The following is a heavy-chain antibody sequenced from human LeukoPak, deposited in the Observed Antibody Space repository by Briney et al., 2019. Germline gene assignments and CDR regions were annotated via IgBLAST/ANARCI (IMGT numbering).Heavy chain of an antibody. Sequence: GGSLRLSCAASGFTFSSYAMSWVRQAPGKGLEWVSAISGSGGSNYYADSVKGRFTISRDNSKNTLYLQMNSLRAEDTAVYYCAIYPKGRYYYYGMDVWGQGTTVTVSS. CDR1: GFTFSSYA. V-gene: IGHV3-23*01. CDR3: AIYPKGRYYYYGMDV. D-gene: IGHD2-2*02. J-gene: IGHJ6*02. CDR2: ISGSGGSN.